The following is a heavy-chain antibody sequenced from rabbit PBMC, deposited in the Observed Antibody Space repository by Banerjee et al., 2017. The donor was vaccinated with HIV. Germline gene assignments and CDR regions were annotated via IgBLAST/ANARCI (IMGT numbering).Heavy chain of an antibody. CDR2: IYAGSTGNI. J-gene: IGHJ4*01. CDR1: GFDFSNYY. Sequence: QSLEESGGGLVQPGGSLKLSCKASGFDFSNYYMSWVRQAPGKGPEWIACIYAGSTGNIVYASWAKGRFTISKTSSTTVTLQVTSLTAADTATYFCARGGGGSYYAYFNLWGPGTLVTVS. D-gene: IGHD8-1*01. V-gene: IGHV1S40*01. CDR3: ARGGGGSYYAYFNL.